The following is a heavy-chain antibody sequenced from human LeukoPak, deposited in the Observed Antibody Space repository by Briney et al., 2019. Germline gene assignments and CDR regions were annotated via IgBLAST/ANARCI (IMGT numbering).Heavy chain of an antibody. J-gene: IGHJ3*02. CDR1: GDSISNHIYY. CDR3: ARLRALSGHRGAFDI. Sequence: KPSETLSLTCAVSGDSISNHIYYWNWIRQTPGKGLEWIGAVYYTGSSYYNPSLKSRVTISVDTSDNHFSRHLSSVNAADTAIYYCARLRALSGHRGAFDIWGQGSMVTVSS. V-gene: IGHV4-39*02. CDR2: VYYTGSS.